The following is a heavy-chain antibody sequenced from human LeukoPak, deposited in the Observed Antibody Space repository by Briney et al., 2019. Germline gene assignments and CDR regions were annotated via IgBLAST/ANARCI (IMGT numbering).Heavy chain of an antibody. V-gene: IGHV4-34*01. J-gene: IGHJ4*02. CDR3: ARGGYDWGYYFDY. Sequence: SETLSLTCAVYGGSFSGYYWSWIRQPPGKGLEWIGEINHSGSTNYNPSLKSRVTISVDTSKNQFSLKLSSVTAADTAVYCCARGGYDWGYYFDYWGQGTLVTVSS. CDR2: INHSGST. CDR1: GGSFSGYY. D-gene: IGHD5-12*01.